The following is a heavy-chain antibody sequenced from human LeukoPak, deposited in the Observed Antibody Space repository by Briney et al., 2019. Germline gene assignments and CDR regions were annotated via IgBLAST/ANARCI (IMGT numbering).Heavy chain of an antibody. CDR3: ARGPYCSGGSCYSSDY. Sequence: ASVKVSCKASGFTFTGYYMHWVRQAPGQGLEWMGWISAYNGNTNYAQKLQGRVTMTTDTSTSTAYMELRSLRSDDTAVYYCARGPYCSGGSCYSSDYWGQGTLVTVSS. D-gene: IGHD2-15*01. V-gene: IGHV1-18*04. CDR1: GFTFTGYY. CDR2: ISAYNGNT. J-gene: IGHJ4*02.